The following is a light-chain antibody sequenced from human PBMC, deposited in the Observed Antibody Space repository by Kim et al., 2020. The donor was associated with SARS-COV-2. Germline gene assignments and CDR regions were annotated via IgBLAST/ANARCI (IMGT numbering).Light chain of an antibody. V-gene: IGKV1-39*01. CDR3: QQSYRIPYA. CDR1: QNISNY. Sequence: ASVGDKLTVPGRTSQNISNYLNWYHQKPGEAPKLLIYAAVTLQGGVSSRFSASGSGTDFTLMITSLQPEDLATYYCQQSYRIPYAFAQGTKLEI. CDR2: AAV. J-gene: IGKJ2*01.